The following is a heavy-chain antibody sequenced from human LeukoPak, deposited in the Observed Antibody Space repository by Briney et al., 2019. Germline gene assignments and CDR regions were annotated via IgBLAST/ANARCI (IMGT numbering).Heavy chain of an antibody. V-gene: IGHV1-2*02. CDR2: INPNSGGT. J-gene: IGHJ6*03. Sequence: EASVKVSCKASGYTFTGYYMHWVRQAPGQGLEWMGWINPNSGGTNYAQKFQGRVTMTTDTSTSTAYMELRSLRSDDTAVYYCARYTSGRLNPGFYHYYMDVWGKGTTVTVSS. CDR1: GYTFTGYY. CDR3: ARYTSGRLNPGFYHYYMDV. D-gene: IGHD6-19*01.